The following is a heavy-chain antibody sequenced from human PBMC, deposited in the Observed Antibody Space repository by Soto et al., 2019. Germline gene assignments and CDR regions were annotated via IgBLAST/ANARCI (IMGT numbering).Heavy chain of an antibody. CDR3: ARGHRPYHFWSGLPRGFDY. Sequence: GASVKVSCKASGYTFTSYDINWVRQATGQGLEGMGWMNPNSGNTDYAQKLQGRVTMTRNTSINTADMELSRLRSEDTAVYDCARGHRPYHFWSGLPRGFDYWGQGTLVTVSS. V-gene: IGHV1-8*01. J-gene: IGHJ4*02. D-gene: IGHD3-3*01. CDR2: MNPNSGNT. CDR1: GYTFTSYD.